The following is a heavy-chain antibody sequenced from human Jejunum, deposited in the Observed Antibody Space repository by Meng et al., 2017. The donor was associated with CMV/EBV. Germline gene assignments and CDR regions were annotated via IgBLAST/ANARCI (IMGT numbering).Heavy chain of an antibody. D-gene: IGHD1-26*01. Sequence: AASGFTVSDYYMSWIRQAPGKGLEWVSYISSSSSTIYYADSVKGRFTISRDNAKNSLYLQMNSLRVEDTALYYCARARESGVGASRHWGQGTLVTVSS. J-gene: IGHJ4*02. CDR3: ARARESGVGASRH. V-gene: IGHV3-11*01. CDR2: ISSSSSTI. CDR1: GFTVSDYY.